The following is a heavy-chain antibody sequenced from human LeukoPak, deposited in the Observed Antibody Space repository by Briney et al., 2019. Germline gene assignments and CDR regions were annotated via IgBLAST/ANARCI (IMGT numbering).Heavy chain of an antibody. Sequence: SETLSLTCTVSSGSISSSSYYWGWIRQPPGKGLEWIGSIYYSGSTYYNPSLKSRVTISVDTSKNQFSLKLSSVTAADTAVYYCARRNPYYDSSGYYLADAFDIWGQGTMVTVSS. V-gene: IGHV4-39*01. D-gene: IGHD3-22*01. CDR1: SGSISSSSYY. CDR3: ARRNPYYDSSGYYLADAFDI. CDR2: IYYSGST. J-gene: IGHJ3*02.